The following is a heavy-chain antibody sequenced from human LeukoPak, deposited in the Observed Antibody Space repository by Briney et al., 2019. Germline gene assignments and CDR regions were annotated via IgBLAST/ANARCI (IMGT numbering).Heavy chain of an antibody. J-gene: IGHJ4*02. D-gene: IGHD1-26*01. CDR1: GYTFTSYY. CDR2: INPSGGST. CDR3: ARDYPSGSYFGY. Sequence: ASVKVSCKASGYTFTSYYMHWVRQAPGQGLGWMGIINPSGGSTSYAQKFQGRVTMTRDTSTSTVYMELSSLRSEDTAVYYRARDYPSGSYFGYWGQGTLVTVSS. V-gene: IGHV1-46*01.